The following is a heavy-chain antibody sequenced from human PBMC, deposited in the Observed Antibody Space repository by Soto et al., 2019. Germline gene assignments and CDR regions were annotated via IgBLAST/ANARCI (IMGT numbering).Heavy chain of an antibody. V-gene: IGHV3-7*05. D-gene: IGHD1-7*01. J-gene: IGHJ4*02. CDR1: GFTFSSYW. Sequence: EVQLVESGGGLVQPGGSLRLSCAASGFTFSSYWMSWVRQAPGKGLEWVANIKQDGSEKYYVDSVKGRFTISRDNAKNSMYLQMNRLRAEDTAVDYCARDYVPELGAFDYWGQGTLVTVSS. CDR3: ARDYVPELGAFDY. CDR2: IKQDGSEK.